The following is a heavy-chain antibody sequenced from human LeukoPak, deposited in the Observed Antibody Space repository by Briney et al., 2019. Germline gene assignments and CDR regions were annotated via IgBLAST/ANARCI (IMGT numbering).Heavy chain of an antibody. CDR3: ARVNDGGFGPYYFDY. D-gene: IGHD3-10*01. Sequence: GAAVKVSCKASGYTFTSYGISWVRQAPGQGLEWMGWISAYNGNTNYAQKLQGRVTMTTDTSTSTAYMELRSLRSDDTAVYYCARVNDGGFGPYYFDYWGQGTLVTVSS. V-gene: IGHV1-18*01. J-gene: IGHJ4*02. CDR1: GYTFTSYG. CDR2: ISAYNGNT.